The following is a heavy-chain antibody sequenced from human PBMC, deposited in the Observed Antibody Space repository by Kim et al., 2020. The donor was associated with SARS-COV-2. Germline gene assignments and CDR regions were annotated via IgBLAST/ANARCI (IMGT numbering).Heavy chain of an antibody. CDR2: MNPNSGNT. V-gene: IGHV1-8*01. D-gene: IGHD3-3*01. CDR1: GYTFTSYD. J-gene: IGHJ6*03. CDR3: ARRRGPDRRREVTIFRVVPLGDRDYYYYMDV. Sequence: ASVKVSCKASGYTFTSYDINWVRQATGQGLEWMGWMNPNSGNTGYAQKFQGRVTMTRNTSISTAYMELSSLRSEDTAVYYCARRRGPDRRREVTIFRVVPLGDRDYYYYMDVWGKGTTVTVSS.